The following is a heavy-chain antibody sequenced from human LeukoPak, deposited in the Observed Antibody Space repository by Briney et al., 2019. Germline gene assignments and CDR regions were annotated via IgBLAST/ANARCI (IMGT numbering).Heavy chain of an antibody. J-gene: IGHJ4*02. Sequence: GGSLRLSCAASGFTFSSYAMTWVRQSPGRGLEWVSTIGDTTYYADSVKGRFTISRDDSKNTLYLQMKSLRAEDTAVYYCARLWPAATSSRFDYWGQGTLVTVSS. CDR2: IGDTT. D-gene: IGHD3/OR15-3a*01. CDR1: GFTFSSYA. CDR3: ARLWPAATSSRFDY. V-gene: IGHV3-23*01.